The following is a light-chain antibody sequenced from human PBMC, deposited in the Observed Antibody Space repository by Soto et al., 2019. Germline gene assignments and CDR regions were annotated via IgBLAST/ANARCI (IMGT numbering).Light chain of an antibody. CDR1: QNLLHSDGRTF. CDR2: EVS. V-gene: IGKV2D-29*02. Sequence: EIVLTQTPLSLSVTPGQPASISCKSSQNLLHSDGRTFWYWYLQKPGQSPQLLIYEVSNRFSGVPDRFSGSGSGTDFTLKVSRVEAEDVGVYYCLQSTQLPLTFGQGTKVEI. CDR3: LQSTQLPLT. J-gene: IGKJ1*01.